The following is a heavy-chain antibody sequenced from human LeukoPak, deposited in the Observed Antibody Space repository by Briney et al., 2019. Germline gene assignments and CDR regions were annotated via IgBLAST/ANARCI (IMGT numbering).Heavy chain of an antibody. J-gene: IGHJ6*03. CDR2: ISNSGST. Sequence: SETLSLTRTVSDGPIRSHYWTWIRQSPIKGLEWIGDISNSGSTKYNPSLQSRVTISIDTSRSQFSLRLSSVTAADTAVYYCGRDALVGFLSYYYIDVWGKGITVTVSS. CDR3: GRDALVGFLSYYYIDV. D-gene: IGHD3-10*01. CDR1: DGPIRSHY. V-gene: IGHV4-59*11.